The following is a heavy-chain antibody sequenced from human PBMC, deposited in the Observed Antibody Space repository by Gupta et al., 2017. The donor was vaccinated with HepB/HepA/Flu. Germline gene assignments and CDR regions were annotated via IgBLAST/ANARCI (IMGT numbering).Heavy chain of an antibody. CDR3: ARDNSDIGGAFDY. Sequence: EVQLVESGGGVVQPGGSLRLSCAASGFTFSNYYMHWVRQAPGKGLVGISLVNRDGTFTNHADAVRGRFTISRDNAKDILYLQMTSLRAEDTAIYYCARDNSDIGGAFDYWGQGTLVTVSS. CDR1: GFTFSNYY. CDR2: VNRDGTFT. V-gene: IGHV3-74*01. D-gene: IGHD2-15*01. J-gene: IGHJ4*02.